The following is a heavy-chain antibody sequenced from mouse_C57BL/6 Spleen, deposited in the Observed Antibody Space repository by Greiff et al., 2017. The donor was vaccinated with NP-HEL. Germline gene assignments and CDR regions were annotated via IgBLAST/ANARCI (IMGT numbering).Heavy chain of an antibody. CDR1: GFTFSSYG. CDR2: ISSGGSYT. V-gene: IGHV5-6*01. D-gene: IGHD1-1*01. J-gene: IGHJ1*03. Sequence: EVKVVESGGDLVKPGGSLKLSCAASGFTFSSYGMSWVRQTPDKRLEWVATISSGGSYTYYPDSVKGRFTISRDNAKNTLYLQMSSLKSEDTAMYYCASFTTVVANWYFDVWGTGTTVTVSS. CDR3: ASFTTVVANWYFDV.